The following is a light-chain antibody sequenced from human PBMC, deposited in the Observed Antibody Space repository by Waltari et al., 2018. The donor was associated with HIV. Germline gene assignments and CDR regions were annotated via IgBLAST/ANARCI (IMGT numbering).Light chain of an antibody. CDR3: GAWDSGLNIVA. Sequence: QSVLPQPSSVSAAAGQKVTMSCSGRSSHIGGIYVSWYQQFPGAAPKRLIYENDKRPSEIPDRFSGSKSGTSATLDISGLQTGDEADYYCGAWDSGLNIVAFGGGTKLTVL. V-gene: IGLV1-51*01. J-gene: IGLJ3*02. CDR1: SSHIGGIY. CDR2: END.